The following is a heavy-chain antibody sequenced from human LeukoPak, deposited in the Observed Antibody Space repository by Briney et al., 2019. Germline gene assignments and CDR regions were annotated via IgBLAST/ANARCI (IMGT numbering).Heavy chain of an antibody. J-gene: IGHJ4*02. V-gene: IGHV3-23*01. CDR2: ISGSGGRT. CDR1: GFTFSSYG. D-gene: IGHD3-22*01. Sequence: GGTLRLSCAASGFTFSSYGMSWVRQAPGKGLEWVSAISGSGGRTYYADSVKGRFTISRDNSKNTLYLQMNSLRAEDTAVYYCAKAQTYDSSGYYSSWGQGTLVTVSS. CDR3: AKAQTYDSSGYYSS.